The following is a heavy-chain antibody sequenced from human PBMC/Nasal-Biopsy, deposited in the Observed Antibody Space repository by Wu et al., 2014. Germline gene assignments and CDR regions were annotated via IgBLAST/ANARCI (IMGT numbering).Heavy chain of an antibody. Sequence: LRLSCAASGFTFSSYDMHWVRQATGKGLEWVSAIGTAGDPYYPGSVKGRFTISRENAKNSLYLQMNSLRAGDTAVYYCARAGYCSGGSCYAGWYMDVWGQRDHGHRLL. D-gene: IGHD2-15*01. V-gene: IGHV3-13*05. J-gene: IGHJ6*03. CDR2: IGTAGDP. CDR1: GFTFSSYD. CDR3: ARAGYCSGGSCYAGWYMDV.